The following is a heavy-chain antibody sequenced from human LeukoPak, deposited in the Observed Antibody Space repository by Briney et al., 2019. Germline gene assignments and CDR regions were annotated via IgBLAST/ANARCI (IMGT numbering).Heavy chain of an antibody. CDR1: GFTFSSYE. J-gene: IGHJ4*02. CDR3: TRTTGYYPTTLYDY. V-gene: IGHV3-48*03. CDR2: ISSSGSTI. D-gene: IGHD3-9*01. Sequence: GGSLRLSCAASGFTFSSYEMNWVRQAPGKGLEWVSYISSSGSTIYYADSVKGRFTISRDNAKNSLYLQMNSLRAEDTAVYYCTRTTGYYPTTLYDYWGQGTLVTVSS.